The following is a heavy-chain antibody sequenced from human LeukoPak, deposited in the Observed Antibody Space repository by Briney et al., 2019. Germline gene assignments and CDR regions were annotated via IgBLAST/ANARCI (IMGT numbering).Heavy chain of an antibody. CDR1: GGPISSGDYY. Sequence: SQTLSLTCTVSGGPISSGDYYWSWIRQPPGKGLEWIGYIYYSGSTYYNPSLKSRVTISVDTSKNQFFLKLSSVTAADTAVYYCARDLLNEGNHLDYWGQGTLVTVSS. CDR3: ARDLLNEGNHLDY. V-gene: IGHV4-30-4*01. J-gene: IGHJ4*02. CDR2: IYYSGST. D-gene: IGHD4-23*01.